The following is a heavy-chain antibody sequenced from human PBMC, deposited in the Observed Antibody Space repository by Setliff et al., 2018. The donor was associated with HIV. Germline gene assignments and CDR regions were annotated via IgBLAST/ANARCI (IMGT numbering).Heavy chain of an antibody. J-gene: IGHJ4*02. CDR1: GFTFTTYA. Sequence: PGGSLRLSCAASGFTFTTYAMHWVRQAPGKGLEWVAVISIYDGSEKYYADSVKGRFTISRDNSKNMLYLEMNSLRAEDTAIYYCARDVTVRLSVEYYFDYWGQGILVTVSS. D-gene: IGHD2-15*01. CDR2: ISIYDGSEK. V-gene: IGHV3-30*04. CDR3: ARDVTVRLSVEYYFDY.